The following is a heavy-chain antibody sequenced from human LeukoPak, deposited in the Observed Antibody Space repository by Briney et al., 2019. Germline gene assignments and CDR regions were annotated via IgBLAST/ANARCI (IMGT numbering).Heavy chain of an antibody. CDR3: ARDLADTAMVIAQPNDDY. CDR1: GGSISSSTYC. Sequence: SETLSLTCTVSGGSISSSTYCWSWVRQPPGKGLEWIGEIYHSGSTNYNPSLKSRVTISVDKSKNQFSLKLSSVTAADTAVYYCARDLADTAMVIAQPNDDYWGQGTLVTVSS. V-gene: IGHV4-4*02. D-gene: IGHD5-18*01. J-gene: IGHJ4*02. CDR2: IYHSGST.